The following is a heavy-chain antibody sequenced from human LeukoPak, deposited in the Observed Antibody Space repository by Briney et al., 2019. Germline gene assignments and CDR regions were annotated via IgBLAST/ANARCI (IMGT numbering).Heavy chain of an antibody. Sequence: VASVKVSCKASGYTFTSYGISWVRQAPGQGLEWMGWISAYNGNTNYAQKLQGRVTMTTDTSTSTAYMELRSLRSDDTAVYYCARWGSEYYDFWSGYYNRYYYYYGMDVWGQGTTVTVSS. D-gene: IGHD3-3*01. V-gene: IGHV1-18*01. J-gene: IGHJ6*02. CDR2: ISAYNGNT. CDR1: GYTFTSYG. CDR3: ARWGSEYYDFWSGYYNRYYYYYGMDV.